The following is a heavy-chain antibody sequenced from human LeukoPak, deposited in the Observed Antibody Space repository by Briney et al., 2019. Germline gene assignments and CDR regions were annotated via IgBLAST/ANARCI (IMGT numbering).Heavy chain of an antibody. Sequence: GGSLRLSCVASGFTFSSHGMNWVRQAPGKGLEWVSGIIPSGHTTYYADSVRGRFTISRDNSRNTVYLQMNSLRAEDTAVYYCARERGRAFDIWGQGTMVTVSS. CDR2: IIPSGHTT. CDR3: ARERGRAFDI. V-gene: IGHV3-23*01. D-gene: IGHD1-26*01. J-gene: IGHJ3*02. CDR1: GFTFSSHG.